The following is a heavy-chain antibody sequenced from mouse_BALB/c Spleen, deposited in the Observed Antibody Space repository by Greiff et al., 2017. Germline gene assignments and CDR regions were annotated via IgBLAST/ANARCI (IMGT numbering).Heavy chain of an antibody. CDR2: IDPENGNT. Sequence: VQLQQSGAELVRPGALVKLSCKASGFNIKDYYMHWVKQRPEQGLEWIGWIDPENGNTIYDPKFQGKASITADTSSNTAYLQLSSLTSEDTAVYYCARGSTMITYYAMDYWGQGTSVTVSS. D-gene: IGHD2-4*01. J-gene: IGHJ4*01. V-gene: IGHV14-1*02. CDR1: GFNIKDYY. CDR3: ARGSTMITYYAMDY.